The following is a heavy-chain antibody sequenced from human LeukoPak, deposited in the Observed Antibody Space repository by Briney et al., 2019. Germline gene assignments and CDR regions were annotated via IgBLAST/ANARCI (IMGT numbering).Heavy chain of an antibody. J-gene: IGHJ6*02. CDR3: AQDRGARYPFGMDV. D-gene: IGHD2-2*01. CDR2: IGGGGTT. V-gene: IGHV3-23*01. Sequence: GGSLRLSCVASGFPFSSYWMTWIRQAPGKGLEWVSSIGGGGTTSYADSVKGRFTISRDLSKITVYLQMNSLRAEDTAVYYCAQDRGARYPFGMDVWGQGTTVTVSS. CDR1: GFPFSSYW.